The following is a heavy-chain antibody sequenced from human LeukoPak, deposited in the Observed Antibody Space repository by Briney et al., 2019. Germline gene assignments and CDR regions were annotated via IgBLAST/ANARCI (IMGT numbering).Heavy chain of an antibody. CDR2: LHFSGTP. CDR3: ARVRAPPRGHYYYMDV. V-gene: IGHV4-39*07. CDR1: DDSISTNNYY. Sequence: SETLSLTCTVSDDSISTNNYYWSWIRQPPGKGLEWVGTLHFSGTPYYSPSLNSRVSISVDTSKNQLSLRLNSVTAADTAVFYCARVRAPPRGHYYYMDVWGKGTTVTVSS. J-gene: IGHJ6*03.